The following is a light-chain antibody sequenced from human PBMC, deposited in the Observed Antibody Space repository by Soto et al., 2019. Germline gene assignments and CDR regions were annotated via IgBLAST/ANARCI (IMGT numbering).Light chain of an antibody. Sequence: DIQMTHSPSTLSASVGDRVTITCRASQSISSWLAWYQQKPGKAPKLLIYDASSLESGVPSRFSGSGSGTEFTLTISSLQPDDFATYYCQQYNSYPWTFGPGTKVEIK. CDR2: DAS. CDR1: QSISSW. V-gene: IGKV1-5*01. CDR3: QQYNSYPWT. J-gene: IGKJ1*01.